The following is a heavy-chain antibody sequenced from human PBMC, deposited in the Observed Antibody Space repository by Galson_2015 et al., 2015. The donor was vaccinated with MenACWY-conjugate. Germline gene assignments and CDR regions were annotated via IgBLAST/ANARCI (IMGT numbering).Heavy chain of an antibody. J-gene: IGHJ3*02. Sequence: SLRLSCAASGFRISDYYMDWVRQAPVEGLEWVGRSRSRSDAYSTSFAASVEGRFSISREEWQNSLSLHMNSLKSEDTAVYYCVRVKDGGSFDIWGQGTMVTVSS. CDR1: GFRISDYY. CDR3: VRVKDGGSFDI. D-gene: IGHD5-24*01. CDR2: SRSRSDAYST. V-gene: IGHV3-72*01.